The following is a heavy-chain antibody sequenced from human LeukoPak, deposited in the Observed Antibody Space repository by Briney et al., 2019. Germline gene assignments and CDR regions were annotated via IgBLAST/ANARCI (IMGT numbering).Heavy chain of an antibody. D-gene: IGHD6-19*01. CDR3: ARHRGYNSGWSTDY. V-gene: IGHV5-51*01. Sequence: GESLKISREGSGYSFTSYWIAWVCQMPGKGLEWMGIIYPGDSDTRYSPSFQGQVTISADKSISTAYLQWSSLKASDTAMYYCARHRGYNSGWSTDYWGQGNLVTVSS. CDR2: IYPGDSDT. J-gene: IGHJ4*02. CDR1: GYSFTSYW.